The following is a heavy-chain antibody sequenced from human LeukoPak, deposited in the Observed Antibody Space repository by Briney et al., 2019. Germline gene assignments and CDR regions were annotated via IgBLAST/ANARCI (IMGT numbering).Heavy chain of an antibody. V-gene: IGHV3-23*01. CDR1: GFTFSTAS. J-gene: IGHJ4*02. D-gene: IGHD6-19*01. CDR2: FDTGFGT. CDR3: ARSSGWWSLDY. Sequence: GGSLRLSCAASGFTFSTASLHWVRQSPGRGLEWVSAFDTGFGTYYPDSLKGRFTISRDNSKNTLFLQMYSLRAEDTAVYYCARSSGWWSLDYWGQGTLVTVSS.